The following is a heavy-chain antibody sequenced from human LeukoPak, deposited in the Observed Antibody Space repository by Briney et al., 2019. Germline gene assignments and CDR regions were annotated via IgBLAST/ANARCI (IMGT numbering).Heavy chain of an antibody. V-gene: IGHV4-39*01. J-gene: IGHJ6*03. CDR3: ARQSPDYYYYYIDV. Sequence: SETLSLTCTVSGGSISSSHYYWGWIRQSPGKGLEWIGSIYYSGTTHYNPSLESRVTISDDTSKNRFSLMLTTLTAADTAVYYCARQSPDYYYYYIDVWGEGTTVIVSS. CDR2: IYYSGTT. CDR1: GGSISSSHYY.